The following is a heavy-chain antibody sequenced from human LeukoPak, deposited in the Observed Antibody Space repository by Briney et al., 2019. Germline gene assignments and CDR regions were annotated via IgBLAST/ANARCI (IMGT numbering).Heavy chain of an antibody. Sequence: GASVKVSCKASGYTFTSYGISWVRQAPGQGLEWMGWISAYNGNTNYAQKLQGRVTMTTDTSTSTAYMELRGLRSDDTAVYYCARDQYTDYGDYHEYFQHWGQGTLVTVSS. D-gene: IGHD4-17*01. J-gene: IGHJ1*01. CDR3: ARDQYTDYGDYHEYFQH. CDR2: ISAYNGNT. CDR1: GYTFTSYG. V-gene: IGHV1-18*01.